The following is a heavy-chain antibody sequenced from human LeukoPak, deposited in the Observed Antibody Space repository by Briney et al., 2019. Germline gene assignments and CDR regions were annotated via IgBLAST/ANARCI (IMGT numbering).Heavy chain of an antibody. Sequence: GGSLRLSCAASGFTFSSYEMNWVRQAPGKGLEWVSYISSSGNTIYYADSVKGRFTISRDNAKNSLYLQMNSLRAEDTAVYYCARRFGDCDYWGQGTLVTVSS. CDR3: ARRFGDCDY. J-gene: IGHJ4*02. CDR2: ISSSGNTI. CDR1: GFTFSSYE. V-gene: IGHV3-48*03. D-gene: IGHD2-21*02.